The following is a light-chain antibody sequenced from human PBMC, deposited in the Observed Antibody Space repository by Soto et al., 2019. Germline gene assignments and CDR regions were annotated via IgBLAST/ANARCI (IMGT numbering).Light chain of an antibody. CDR1: QTISSW. J-gene: IGKJ1*01. CDR3: QHYNSYSEA. V-gene: IGKV1-5*03. Sequence: DIQITQSPSTLSGSVGDRVTITRRSSQTISSWLAWYQQKPGKAPKLLIYKASTLKSGVPSRFSGSGSGTEFTLTISSLQPDDFATYYCQHYNSYSEALGQGTKVDIK. CDR2: KAS.